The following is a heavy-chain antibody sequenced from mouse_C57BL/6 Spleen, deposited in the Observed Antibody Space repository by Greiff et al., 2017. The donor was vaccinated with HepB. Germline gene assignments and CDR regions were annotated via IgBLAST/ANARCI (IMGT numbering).Heavy chain of an antibody. CDR2: IYPRSGNT. V-gene: IGHV1-81*01. CDR1: GYTFTSYG. J-gene: IGHJ4*01. D-gene: IGHD1-1*01. Sequence: VQLQQSGAELARPGASVKLSCKASGYTFTSYGISWVKQRTGQGLEWIGEIYPRSGNTYYNEKFKGKATLTADKSSSTAYMELRSLTSEDSAVYFCARGGSGSSPYYYAMDYWGQGTSVTVSS. CDR3: ARGGSGSSPYYYAMDY.